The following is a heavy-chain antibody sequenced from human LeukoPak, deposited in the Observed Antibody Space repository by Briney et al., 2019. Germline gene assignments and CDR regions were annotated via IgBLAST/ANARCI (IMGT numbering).Heavy chain of an antibody. V-gene: IGHV3-53*05. CDR1: GFTVSSNY. CDR3: ARDAVSSSWPPHNDAFDI. J-gene: IGHJ3*02. Sequence: GGSLRLSCAASGFTVSSNYMSWVRQAPGKGLEWVSVIYSGGSTYYADSVKGRFTISRDNSKNTLYLQMNSLRAEDTAVYYCARDAVSSSWPPHNDAFDIWGQGTMVTVSS. D-gene: IGHD6-13*01. CDR2: IYSGGST.